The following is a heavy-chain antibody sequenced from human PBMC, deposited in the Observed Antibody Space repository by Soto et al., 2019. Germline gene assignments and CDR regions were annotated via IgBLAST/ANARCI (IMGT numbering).Heavy chain of an antibody. CDR3: ARSRPTYSYGNYYYGMDV. CDR1: GYTFTGYY. CDR2: INPNSGGT. V-gene: IGHV1-2*02. D-gene: IGHD5-18*01. Sequence: RASVKVSCKASGYTFTGYYMHWVRQAPGQGLEWMGWINPNSGGTNYAQKFQGRVTMTRDTSISTAYMELSRLRSDDTAVYYCARSRPTYSYGNYYYGMDVWGQGTTVTVSS. J-gene: IGHJ6*02.